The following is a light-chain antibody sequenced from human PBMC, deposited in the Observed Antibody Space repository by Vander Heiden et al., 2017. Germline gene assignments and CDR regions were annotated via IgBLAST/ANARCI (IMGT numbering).Light chain of an antibody. CDR2: DAS. CDR3: QQYDNLPLT. V-gene: IGKV1-33*01. CDR1: QDIRNY. Sequence: IQTTQSPSSLSASVGDRVTITCQASQDIRNYLIWYQQKPGKAPKRLIYDASSWESGVPSRFSGSGSGTDFTFTISSLQPEDIATYYCQQYDNLPLTFGQGTKLEIK. J-gene: IGKJ2*01.